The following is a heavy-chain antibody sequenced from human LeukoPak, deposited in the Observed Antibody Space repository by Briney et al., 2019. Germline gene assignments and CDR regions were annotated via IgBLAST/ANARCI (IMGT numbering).Heavy chain of an antibody. Sequence: PGGSLRLSCAASGFTFSSYGMHWVRQAPGKGLEWVAVISYDGSNKYYADSVKGRFTISRDNSKNTLYLQMNSLRAEDTAVYYCAKDTTVTPFDYWGQGTLVTVSS. J-gene: IGHJ4*02. V-gene: IGHV3-30*18. CDR3: AKDTTVTPFDY. CDR1: GFTFSSYG. D-gene: IGHD4-17*01. CDR2: ISYDGSNK.